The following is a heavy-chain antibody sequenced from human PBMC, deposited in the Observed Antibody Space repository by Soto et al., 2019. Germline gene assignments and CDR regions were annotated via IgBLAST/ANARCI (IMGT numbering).Heavy chain of an antibody. CDR1: GGSISSGGYS. J-gene: IGHJ3*02. CDR3: AKTGYCGGDCYSWWRDAFDI. V-gene: IGHV4-30-2*01. CDR2: IYHSGST. D-gene: IGHD2-21*02. Sequence: SETLSLTCAVSGGSISSGGYSWSWIRQPPGKGLEWIGYIYHSGSTYYNPSLNSRVTISVDRSKNQFSLKLSSVTAADTAVYYCAKTGYCGGDCYSWWRDAFDIWGQGTMVTVSS.